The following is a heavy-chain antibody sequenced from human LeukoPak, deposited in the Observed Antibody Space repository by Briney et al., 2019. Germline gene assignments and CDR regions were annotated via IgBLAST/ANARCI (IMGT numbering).Heavy chain of an antibody. CDR1: GYTFTSYG. V-gene: IGHV1-18*01. J-gene: IGHJ6*02. Sequence: ASVKVSCKASGYTFTSYGISWVRQAPGQGLEWMGWISAYNGNTNYAQKLQGRVTMTTDTSTSTAYMELRSLRSDDTAVYYCAREYYDFWSGSWDGYGMDVWGQGTTVTVSS. D-gene: IGHD3-3*01. CDR3: AREYYDFWSGSWDGYGMDV. CDR2: ISAYNGNT.